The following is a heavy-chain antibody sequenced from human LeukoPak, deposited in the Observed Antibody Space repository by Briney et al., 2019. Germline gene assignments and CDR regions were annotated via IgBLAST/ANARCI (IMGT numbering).Heavy chain of an antibody. J-gene: IGHJ4*02. CDR1: GGSISSSSYY. CDR2: IYYSGNT. Sequence: SETLSLTCSVSGGSISSSSYYWGWIRQPPGKGLEWIGSIYYSGNTYNNPSLKSRVTISVDTSKNQLSLKLTSVTAADTAVYYSAMHTVIARSWSLDYWGQGTLVTVSS. D-gene: IGHD4-11*01. CDR3: AMHTVIARSWSLDY. V-gene: IGHV4-39*01.